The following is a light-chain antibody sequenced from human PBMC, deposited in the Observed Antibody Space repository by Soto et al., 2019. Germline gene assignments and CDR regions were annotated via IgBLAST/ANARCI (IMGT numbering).Light chain of an antibody. J-gene: IGLJ3*02. CDR1: SSDVGGYNY. CDR3: SSYAASNNFYFV. Sequence: QAVVTQPPSASGSPGQSVTISCTGTSSDVGGYNYVSWYQQYPCRAPKLMIYEVTKRPSGVPDRFSGSKSGNTASLTVSGLQAEDEADYYCSSYAASNNFYFVFGGGTKLTVL. CDR2: EVT. V-gene: IGLV2-8*01.